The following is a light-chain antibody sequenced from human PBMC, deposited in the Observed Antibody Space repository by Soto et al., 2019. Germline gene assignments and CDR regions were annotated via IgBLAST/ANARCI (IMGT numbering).Light chain of an antibody. CDR2: GES. V-gene: IGKV3-15*01. CDR3: QQYNNWTRT. J-gene: IGKJ1*01. Sequence: DIVMTQSPATLSVSAGERATLSCRASQSVSSNLAWYQQKPGQAPRLLIYGESTRATGIPARLSGSGSGTEFTLTISSLQSEDFAVYYCQQYNNWTRTCGQGTKVDIK. CDR1: QSVSSN.